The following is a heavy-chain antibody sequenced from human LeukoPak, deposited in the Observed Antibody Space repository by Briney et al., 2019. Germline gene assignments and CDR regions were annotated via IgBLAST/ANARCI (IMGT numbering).Heavy chain of an antibody. Sequence: SVKVSCKASGGTFNTYSISWVRQAPGQGLEWLGNIIPVSGTTDYARKFQGRVTITTDESTRTTYLELNSLRSDDTAVYYCAKDPSGSYSQYYFDYWGQGTLVTVSS. V-gene: IGHV1-69*05. CDR1: GGTFNTYS. D-gene: IGHD1-26*01. CDR3: AKDPSGSYSQYYFDY. J-gene: IGHJ4*02. CDR2: IIPVSGTT.